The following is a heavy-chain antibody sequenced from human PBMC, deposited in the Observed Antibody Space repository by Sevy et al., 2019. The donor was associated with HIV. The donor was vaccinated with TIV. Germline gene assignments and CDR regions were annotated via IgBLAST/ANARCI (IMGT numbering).Heavy chain of an antibody. CDR2: IIPIFGTA. CDR3: AREGYCSAGICRYEAVAASFQH. D-gene: IGHD2-15*01. V-gene: IGHV1-69*13. CDR1: GGTFSSYA. Sequence: ASVKVSCKASGGTFSSYAISWVRQAPGQGLEWMGGIIPIFGTANYGQKFQGRVTITADESTSTAYKELGSLRSEETAVYYGAREGYCSAGICRYEAVAASFQHWGQGTLVTVSS. J-gene: IGHJ1*01.